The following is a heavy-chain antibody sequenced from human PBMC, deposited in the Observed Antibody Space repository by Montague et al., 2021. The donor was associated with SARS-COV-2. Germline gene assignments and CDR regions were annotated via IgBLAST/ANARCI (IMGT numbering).Heavy chain of an antibody. V-gene: IGHV3-23*03. CDR1: GFTFSRYA. Sequence: SLRLSCAASGFTFSRYAMSWVRQAPGKGLEWVSGIYSGGSIPVYGDAVKGRFTISRDDSNNTLYLHMSSLRVDDSAVYYCAKVEGAAAGHIWFDPWGQGTLVAVSS. CDR3: AKVEGAAAGHIWFDP. J-gene: IGHJ5*02. D-gene: IGHD6-13*01. CDR2: IYSGGSIP.